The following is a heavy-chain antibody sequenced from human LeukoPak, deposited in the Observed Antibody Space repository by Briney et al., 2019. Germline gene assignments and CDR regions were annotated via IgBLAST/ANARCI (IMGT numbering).Heavy chain of an antibody. CDR3: ACCSTSVDGAFDI. CDR2: IIPIFGTA. J-gene: IGHJ3*02. V-gene: IGHV1-69*05. CDR1: GGTFSSYA. D-gene: IGHD2-2*01. Sequence: GASVKVSCKASGGTFSSYAISWVRQAPGQGLEWMGGIIPIFGTANYAQKFQGRVTITTDESTSTAYMELSSLRSEDTAVYYCACCSTSVDGAFDIWSQGTMVTVSS.